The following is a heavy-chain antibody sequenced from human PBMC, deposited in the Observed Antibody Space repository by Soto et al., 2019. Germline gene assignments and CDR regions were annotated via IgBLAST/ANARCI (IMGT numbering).Heavy chain of an antibody. CDR2: ISSSSSTI. CDR1: GFTFSSYS. J-gene: IGHJ4*02. D-gene: IGHD3-22*01. CDR3: ARDGEGGYDSSDPGSFDY. V-gene: IGHV3-48*01. Sequence: GVSLRLSCAASGFTFSSYSMNWVRQAPGKGLEWVSYISSSSSTIYYADSVKGRFTISRDNAKNSLYLQMNSLRAEDTAVYYCARDGEGGYDSSDPGSFDYWGQGTLVTVSS.